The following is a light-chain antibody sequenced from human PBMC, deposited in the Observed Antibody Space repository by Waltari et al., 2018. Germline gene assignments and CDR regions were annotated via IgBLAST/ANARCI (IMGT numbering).Light chain of an antibody. V-gene: IGLV2-14*03. CDR1: SSDVGGYNS. Sequence: QSALTQPASVSGSPGQSITISCTGTSSDVGGYNSVSWSQQNPGKAPKLMIYDVSNRPSGVSNRFSGSKSGNTASLTISGLQAEDEADYYCSSYTSSSTLVFGGGTKLTVL. J-gene: IGLJ2*01. CDR3: SSYTSSSTLV. CDR2: DVS.